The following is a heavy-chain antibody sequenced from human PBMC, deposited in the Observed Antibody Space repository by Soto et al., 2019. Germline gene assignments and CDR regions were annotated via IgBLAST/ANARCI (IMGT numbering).Heavy chain of an antibody. CDR1: GGSISSSSYY. D-gene: IGHD3-16*02. Sequence: SETLSLTCTVSGGSISSSSYYWGWIRQPPGKGLEWIGSIYYSGSTYYNPSLKSRVTISVDTSKNQFSLKLSSVTAADTAVYYCARKHGGVYDYIWGSYRPEPIDYWGQGTLVTVSS. CDR2: IYYSGST. CDR3: ARKHGGVYDYIWGSYRPEPIDY. V-gene: IGHV4-39*01. J-gene: IGHJ4*02.